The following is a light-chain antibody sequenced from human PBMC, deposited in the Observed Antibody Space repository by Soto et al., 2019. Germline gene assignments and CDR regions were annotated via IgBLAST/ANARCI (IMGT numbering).Light chain of an antibody. V-gene: IGKV3-15*01. J-gene: IGKJ1*01. CDR3: QQYNSWPRT. CDR1: QSITSK. CDR2: GAS. Sequence: EIVMTQAPATLSLSPGERATLSCRASQSITSKLAWYQQKPGQAPRLLIYGASTRATGIPARFSGSGSGTEFTLTISSLQSEDFAVYYCQQYNSWPRTFGQGTKVDIK.